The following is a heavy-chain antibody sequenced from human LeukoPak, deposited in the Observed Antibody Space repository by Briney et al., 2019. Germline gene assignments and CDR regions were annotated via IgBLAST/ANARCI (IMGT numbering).Heavy chain of an antibody. CDR2: INQSGST. D-gene: IGHD3-3*01. J-gene: IGHJ5*02. CDR3: ARTRYYDFWSAHQVFDP. V-gene: IGHV4-34*01. CDR1: GGSFSGYY. Sequence: PSETLSLTCAVYGGSFSGYYWSWIRQPPGKGLEWIGEINQSGSTNYNPSLKSRVTISVDTSKNQFSLKLSSVTAADTAAYYCARTRYYDFWSAHQVFDPWGQGTLVIVSS.